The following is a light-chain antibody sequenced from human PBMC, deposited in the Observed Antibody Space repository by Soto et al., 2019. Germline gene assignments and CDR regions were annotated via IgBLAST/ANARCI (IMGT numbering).Light chain of an antibody. CDR2: GAT. V-gene: IGKV3-15*01. CDR1: QSDSIL. CDR3: QQYNDWPPLT. Sequence: EMVMTHSPATRSVTTGKRATLSRTASQSDSILLAWYQQKPGQATRLLIHGATTRATGIPARFSGSGSGTEFTLTISNRQSEDVAVYYCQQYNDWPPLTFGGGTKVDIK. J-gene: IGKJ4*01.